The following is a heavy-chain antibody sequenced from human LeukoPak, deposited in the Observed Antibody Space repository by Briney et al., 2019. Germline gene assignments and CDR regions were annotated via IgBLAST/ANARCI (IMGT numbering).Heavy chain of an antibody. V-gene: IGHV3-15*01. CDR3: TTDVTLVGATAGGY. CDR2: IKSKTDGGTT. CDR1: GFTFSNAW. Sequence: PGGSLRLSCAASGFTFSNAWMSWVRQAPGKGLEWVGRIKSKTDGGTTDYAAPVKGRFTISRDDSENTLYLQMNSLKTEDTAVYYCTTDVTLVGATAGGYWGQGTLVTVSS. D-gene: IGHD1-26*01. J-gene: IGHJ4*02.